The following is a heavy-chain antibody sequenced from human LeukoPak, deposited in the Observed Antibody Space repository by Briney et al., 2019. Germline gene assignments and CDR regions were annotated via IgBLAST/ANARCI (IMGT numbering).Heavy chain of an antibody. V-gene: IGHV3-21*01. CDR1: GFTFSSYS. Sequence: GGSLRLSCAASGFTFSSYSMNWVRQAPGKGLEWVSSISGSSSYIYYADSVKGRFTISRDNAKNSLYLQMNSLRAEDTAVYYCARQLSTASSLYYFDYWGQGTLVTVSS. CDR3: ARQLSTASSLYYFDY. CDR2: ISGSSSYI. J-gene: IGHJ4*02. D-gene: IGHD5-24*01.